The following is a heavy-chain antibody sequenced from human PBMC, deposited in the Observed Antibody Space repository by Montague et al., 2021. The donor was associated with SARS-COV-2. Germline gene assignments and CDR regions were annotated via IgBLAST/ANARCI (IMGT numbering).Heavy chain of an antibody. CDR3: ARGAGYSSSWYLAFRI. J-gene: IGHJ3*02. CDR1: GESYNPWGQSFNNYH. CDR2: IKRGDT. V-gene: IGHV4-34*12. Sequence: SETLSLTCAVYGESYNPWGQSFNNYHWSWIRQSQGKGLEWIGDIKRGDTKYNPSLKSRVTISADTAKDQFSLKLSSVTAADTAVYYCARGAGYSSSWYLAFRIWGQGTMVTVSS. D-gene: IGHD6-13*01.